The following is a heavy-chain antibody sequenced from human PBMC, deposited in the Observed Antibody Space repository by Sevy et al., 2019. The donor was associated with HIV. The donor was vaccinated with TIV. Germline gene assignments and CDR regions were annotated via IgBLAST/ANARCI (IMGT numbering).Heavy chain of an antibody. J-gene: IGHJ4*02. CDR2: IKSKTDGGTT. CDR1: GFTFSNAW. CDR3: STEEATYGSGSYYHDY. V-gene: IGHV3-15*01. Sequence: GGSLRLSCAASGFTFSNAWMSWVRQAPGKGLEWVGRIKSKTDGGTTDYAAPVKGRFTISRDDSKNTLYLQMNSLKTEDTAVYYCSTEEATYGSGSYYHDYWGQGTLVTVSS. D-gene: IGHD3-10*01.